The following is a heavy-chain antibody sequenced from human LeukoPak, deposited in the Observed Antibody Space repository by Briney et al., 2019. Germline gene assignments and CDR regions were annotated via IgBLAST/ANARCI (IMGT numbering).Heavy chain of an antibody. D-gene: IGHD2-15*01. CDR1: GGSISSYY. CDR2: MYYSGST. Sequence: SETLSLTCTVSGGSISSYYWSWIRQPPGKGLEWIGYMYYSGSTNYNPSLKSRVTISVDTSRNQFSLKLSSVTAADTAVYYCARDPGFRYCSGGSCYSGDYFDYWGQGTLVTVSS. CDR3: ARDPGFRYCSGGSCYSGDYFDY. J-gene: IGHJ4*02. V-gene: IGHV4-59*01.